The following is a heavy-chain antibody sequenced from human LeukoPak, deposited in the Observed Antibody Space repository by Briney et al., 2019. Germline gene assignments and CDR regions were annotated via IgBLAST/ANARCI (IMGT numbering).Heavy chain of an antibody. Sequence: PGGSLRLSCAASGFTFNTYSMNWVRQAPGKGLEWVAVISYDGSNKYYADSVKGRFTISRDNSKNTLYLQMNSLRAEDTAVYYCAREKFEYSSSSVDYWGQGTLVTVSS. J-gene: IGHJ4*02. CDR1: GFTFNTYS. V-gene: IGHV3-30*03. CDR3: AREKFEYSSSSVDY. CDR2: ISYDGSNK. D-gene: IGHD6-6*01.